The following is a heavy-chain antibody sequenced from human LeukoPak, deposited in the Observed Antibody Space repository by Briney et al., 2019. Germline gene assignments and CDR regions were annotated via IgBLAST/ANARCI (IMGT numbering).Heavy chain of an antibody. CDR1: GDSVSSNSAT. V-gene: IGHV6-1*01. CDR3: ARSPMRFFDY. Sequence: QTLSLTFGISGDSVSSNSATWNWIKQSPSRGLEWLGRTYYRSKWYNDYAVSVKGRIIINPDTSKNQFSLQLNSVTPEDTAVYYCARSPMRFFDYWSQGTLVTVSS. D-gene: IGHD5-24*01. J-gene: IGHJ4*02. CDR2: TYYRSKWYN.